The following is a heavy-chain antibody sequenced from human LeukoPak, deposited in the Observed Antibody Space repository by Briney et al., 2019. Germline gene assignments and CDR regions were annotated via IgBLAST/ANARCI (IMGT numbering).Heavy chain of an antibody. CDR3: ARDLRGAGDY. V-gene: IGHV3-64*01. J-gene: IGHJ4*02. D-gene: IGHD1-26*01. Sequence: LTGGSLRLSCAASGFTFSIYAMHWVRQAPGKGLEYVSSITSNGDSTYYANSVKGRFTISRDNSRNTLYLQMGSLRADDMAIYYCARDLRGAGDYWGQGTLVTVSS. CDR1: GFTFSIYA. CDR2: ITSNGDST.